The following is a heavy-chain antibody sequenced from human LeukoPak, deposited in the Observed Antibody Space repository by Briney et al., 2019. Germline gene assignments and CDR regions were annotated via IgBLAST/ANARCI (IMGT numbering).Heavy chain of an antibody. Sequence: GGSLRLSCAASGFTFDDYAMHWVRQAPGKGLEWVSGISWNSGSIGYADSVKGRFTISRDNAKNSLYLQMNSLRAEDTALYYCAKAGRFGELLNWGQGTLVTVSS. CDR2: ISWNSGSI. CDR1: GFTFDDYA. CDR3: AKAGRFGELLN. V-gene: IGHV3-9*01. J-gene: IGHJ4*02. D-gene: IGHD3-10*01.